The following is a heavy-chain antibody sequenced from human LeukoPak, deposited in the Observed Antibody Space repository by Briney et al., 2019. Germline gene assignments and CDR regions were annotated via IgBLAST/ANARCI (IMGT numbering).Heavy chain of an antibody. CDR1: GYTFTGYY. V-gene: IGHV1-46*01. D-gene: IGHD6-13*01. Sequence: ASVKVSCKASGYTFTGYYMHWVRQAPGQGLEWMGIINPSGGSTSYAQKFQGRVTITADESTSTAYMELSSLRSEDTAVYYCARGDSSRWSSPVSTTHFYSTMDVWGQGTTVTVSS. CDR3: ARGDSSRWSSPVSTTHFYSTMDV. CDR2: INPSGGST. J-gene: IGHJ6*02.